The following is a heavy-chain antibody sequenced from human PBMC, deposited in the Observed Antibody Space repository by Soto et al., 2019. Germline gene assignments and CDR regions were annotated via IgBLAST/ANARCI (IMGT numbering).Heavy chain of an antibody. Sequence: NPSETLSLTCAVSGYSISSSNWWGWIRQPPGKGLEWIGYIYYSGTTYYNPSLKSRVTISVDTSKNQFSLKLSSVTAADTAVYYCARQRVTMIVASTNWFDPWGQGTLVTVSS. CDR2: IYYSGTT. CDR1: GYSISSSNW. V-gene: IGHV4-28*01. J-gene: IGHJ5*02. CDR3: ARQRVTMIVASTNWFDP. D-gene: IGHD3-22*01.